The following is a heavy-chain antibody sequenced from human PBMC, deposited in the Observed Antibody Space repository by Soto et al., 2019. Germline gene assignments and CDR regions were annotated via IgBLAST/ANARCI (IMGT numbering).Heavy chain of an antibody. J-gene: IGHJ4*02. CDR3: ARDRDSSGWYAVDY. V-gene: IGHV3-11*06. CDR1: GFTFSDYY. Sequence: QVQLVESGGGLVKPGGSLRLSCAASGFTFSDYYMSWIRQAPGKGLEWVSYISSSSSYTNYADSVKGRFTISRDNAKNSLYLQINSLRAEDTAVYYCARDRDSSGWYAVDYWGQGTLVTVSS. D-gene: IGHD6-19*01. CDR2: ISSSSSYT.